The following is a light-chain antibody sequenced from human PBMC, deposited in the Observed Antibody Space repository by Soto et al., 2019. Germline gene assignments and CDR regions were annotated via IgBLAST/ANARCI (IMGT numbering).Light chain of an antibody. J-gene: IGKJ5*01. CDR2: KVS. Sequence: DVAMTQSPLARHVTIGHSASISCRTNQSLVNSDGIAYFSWFQQRPGRSPRRLIYKVSNRDSGVPARFSGSGSGTDFALKISRVEAEDVGVYYCMQGTHWPITFGKGTRLENK. CDR3: MQGTHWPIT. CDR1: QSLVNSDGIAY. V-gene: IGKV2-30*01.